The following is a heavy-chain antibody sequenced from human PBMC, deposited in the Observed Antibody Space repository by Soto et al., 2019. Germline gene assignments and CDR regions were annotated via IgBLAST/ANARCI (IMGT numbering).Heavy chain of an antibody. V-gene: IGHV1-69*13. CDR1: GGTFSSYA. J-gene: IGHJ6*02. CDR3: ARSDIVVVPAASARYYYGMDV. Sequence: SVRVSCKASGGTFSSYAISWVRQAPGQGLEWMGGIIPIFGTANYAQKFQGRVTITADESTSTAYMELSSLRSEDTAVYYCARSDIVVVPAASARYYYGMDVWGQGTTVTVSS. CDR2: IIPIFGTA. D-gene: IGHD2-2*01.